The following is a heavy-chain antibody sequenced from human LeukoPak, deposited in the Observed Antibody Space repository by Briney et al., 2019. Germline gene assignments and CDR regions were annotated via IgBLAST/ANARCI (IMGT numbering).Heavy chain of an antibody. J-gene: IGHJ4*02. CDR2: IIPILGIA. D-gene: IGHD4-23*01. CDR3: AMDTVVTRTFDY. Sequence: SVKVSCKASGGTFSSYAISWVRQAPGQGLEWMGRIIPILGIANYAQKFQGRVTITADKSTSTAYMELSSLRSEGTAVYYCAMDTVVTRTFDYWGQGTLVTVSS. V-gene: IGHV1-69*04. CDR1: GGTFSSYA.